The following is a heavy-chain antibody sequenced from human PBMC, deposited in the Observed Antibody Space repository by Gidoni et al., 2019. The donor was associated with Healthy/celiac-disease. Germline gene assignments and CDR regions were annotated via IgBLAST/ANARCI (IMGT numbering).Heavy chain of an antibody. CDR2: INHSGST. CDR1: GGAFGGSY. J-gene: IGHJ4*02. Sequence: QVQLQQLGAGLLKPSETLSLTFAVYGGAFGGSYWSWIRQPPGKGLEWIGEINHSGSTNYNPSLKSRVTISVDTSKNQFSLQLSSVTAADTAVYYCARGKLLCGITMIVVGQYYFDYWGQGTLVTVSS. V-gene: IGHV4-34*01. D-gene: IGHD3-22*01. CDR3: ARGKLLCGITMIVVGQYYFDY.